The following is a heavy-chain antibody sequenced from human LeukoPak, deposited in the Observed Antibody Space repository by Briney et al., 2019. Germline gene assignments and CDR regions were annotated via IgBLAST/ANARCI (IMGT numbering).Heavy chain of an antibody. V-gene: IGHV4-39*01. CDR3: ATSSSPYFDY. CDR2: IYYSGST. CDR1: GGSISSSSYY. D-gene: IGHD6-6*01. J-gene: IGHJ4*02. Sequence: PSETLSLTCTVSGGSISSSSYYWGWIRQPPGKGLEWIGSIYYSGSTYYNPSLKSRVTISVDTSKNQFSLKLSSVTAADTAVYYCATSSSPYFDYWGQGTLVTVSS.